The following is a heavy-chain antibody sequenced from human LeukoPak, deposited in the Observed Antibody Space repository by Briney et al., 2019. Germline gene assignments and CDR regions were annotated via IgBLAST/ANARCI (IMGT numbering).Heavy chain of an antibody. CDR2: IYYSGSH. D-gene: IGHD3-22*01. Sequence: SETLSLTCTVSGGSISSGGYYWSWIRQHPGKGLEWIGYIYYSGSHYYNPSRKSRVTTSEDTSKNQFSLKLSSVTAADTAVYYCASMAYYYDSSGYYYPYYFDYWGQGTLVTVSS. V-gene: IGHV4-31*03. J-gene: IGHJ4*02. CDR3: ASMAYYYDSSGYYYPYYFDY. CDR1: GGSISSGGYY.